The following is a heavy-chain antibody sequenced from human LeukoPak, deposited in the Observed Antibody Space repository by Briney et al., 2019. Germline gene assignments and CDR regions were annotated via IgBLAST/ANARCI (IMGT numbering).Heavy chain of an antibody. CDR3: ARSSSRYCSGGSCYSGVLGYFDY. J-gene: IGHJ4*02. CDR2: TSRSSRYT. D-gene: IGHD2-15*01. V-gene: IGHV3-21*01. Sequence: GGSLRLSCAASAYTFSSYSMNWVRHAPGEGRGWVSSTSRSSRYTYYADSVKGRSTLSRDNAKNSLYLQMNSLRAEDTAVYYSARSSSRYCSGGSCYSGVLGYFDYWGQGTLVTVSS. CDR1: AYTFSSYS.